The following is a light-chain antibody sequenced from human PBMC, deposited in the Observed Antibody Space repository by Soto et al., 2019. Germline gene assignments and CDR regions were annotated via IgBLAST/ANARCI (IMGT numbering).Light chain of an antibody. J-gene: IGKJ4*01. CDR2: YAS. CDR1: QSVSSN. CDR3: QQRNYWLS. V-gene: IGKV3-11*01. Sequence: EIVMTQSPATLSVSPVERATLSGRASQSVSSNLVWYQQKPGQAPRLLISYASTRAAGIPARFSGSGSGTDFTLTISSLEPEDFAIYYCQQRNYWLSFGGGTKVDI.